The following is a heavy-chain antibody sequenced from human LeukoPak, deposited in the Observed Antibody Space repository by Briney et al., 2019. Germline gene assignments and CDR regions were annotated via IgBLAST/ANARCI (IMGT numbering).Heavy chain of an antibody. CDR3: ARANYTAMETGPLGY. J-gene: IGHJ4*02. V-gene: IGHV1-24*01. CDR2: FDPEDGET. D-gene: IGHD5-18*01. Sequence: ASVKVSCKVSGYTLTELSMHWVRQAPGKGLEWMGGFDPEDGETIYAQKFQGRVTMTEDTSTDTAYMELSSLRSEDTAVYYCARANYTAMETGPLGYWGQGTLVTVSS. CDR1: GYTLTELS.